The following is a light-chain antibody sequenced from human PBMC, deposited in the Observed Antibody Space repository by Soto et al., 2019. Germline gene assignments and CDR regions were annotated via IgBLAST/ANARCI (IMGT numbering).Light chain of an antibody. J-gene: IGKJ1*01. CDR1: QIVLYSSNNKNY. V-gene: IGKV4-1*01. Sequence: DMVMTQSPDSLAVSLGERGTIECKYSQIVLYSSNNKNYLAWYQQKPGQPPKLIIYWAYTRESGVTDRFSGSGSGKDFTITIRSLQAEDVEVYYCQKYYSTPWTGGQGTPGDIK. CDR3: QKYYSTPWT. CDR2: WAY.